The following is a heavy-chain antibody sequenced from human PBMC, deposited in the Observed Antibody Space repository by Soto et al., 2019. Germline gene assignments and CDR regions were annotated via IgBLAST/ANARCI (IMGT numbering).Heavy chain of an antibody. Sequence: QVQLVQSGAEVTRPGASVKVSCKASGYSFISHYIHWVRQAPGQGLEWMGFINPSGGSATLAQKFQGRVTMTRDTSTTTVYMELSSLRSEDAAVYYCARGYLSSKLSLSYFDFWGQGTLVTVSS. V-gene: IGHV1-46*01. CDR3: ARGYLSSKLSLSYFDF. CDR1: GYSFISHY. J-gene: IGHJ4*02. CDR2: INPSGGSA. D-gene: IGHD2-2*01.